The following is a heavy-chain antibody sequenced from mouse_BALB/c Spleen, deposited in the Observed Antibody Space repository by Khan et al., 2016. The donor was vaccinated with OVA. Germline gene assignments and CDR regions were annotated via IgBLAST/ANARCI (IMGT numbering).Heavy chain of an antibody. CDR1: GDSITSGY. D-gene: IGHD2-14*01. J-gene: IGHJ3*01. Sequence: EVELVESGPSLVKPSQTLSLTCSVTGDSITSGYWSWIRKFPGNKLEYMGYMIYTGYTDYNPSLKSRLAITRHTSKNQYYLQLNSVTTEDTATYSWARSTYRYAFAYWGQGTLVTVSA. CDR2: MIYTGYT. V-gene: IGHV3-8*02. CDR3: ARSTYRYAFAY.